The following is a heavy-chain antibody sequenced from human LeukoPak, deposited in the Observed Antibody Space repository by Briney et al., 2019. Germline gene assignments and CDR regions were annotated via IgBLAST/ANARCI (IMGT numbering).Heavy chain of an antibody. Sequence: GASVKVSCKASGYTFTRYYVHWVRQAPGQGLEWMGVINPTTGSTTYAQKLQGRVTMTRDTSTSTVYMELSSLRSEDTAVYYCARDYGDYGTHYYYYYGMDVWGQGTTVTVSS. D-gene: IGHD4-17*01. J-gene: IGHJ6*02. CDR3: ARDYGDYGTHYYYYYGMDV. CDR2: INPTTGST. CDR1: GYTFTRYY. V-gene: IGHV1-46*04.